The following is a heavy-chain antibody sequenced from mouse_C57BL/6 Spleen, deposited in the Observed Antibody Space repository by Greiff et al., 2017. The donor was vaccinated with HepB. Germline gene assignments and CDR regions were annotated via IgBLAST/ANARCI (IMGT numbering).Heavy chain of an antibody. D-gene: IGHD1-1*01. V-gene: IGHV5-9-1*02. CDR2: ISSGGDYI. CDR3: TRALITTVVALYAMDY. CDR1: GFTFSSYA. Sequence: EVQVVESGEGLVKPGGSLKLSCAASGFTFSSYAMSWVRQTPEKRLEWVAYISSGGDYIYYADTVKGRFTISRDNARNTLYLQMSSLKSEDTAMYYCTRALITTVVALYAMDYWGQGTSVTVSS. J-gene: IGHJ4*01.